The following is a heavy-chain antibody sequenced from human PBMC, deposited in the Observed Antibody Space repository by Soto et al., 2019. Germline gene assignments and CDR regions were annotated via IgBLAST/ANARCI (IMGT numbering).Heavy chain of an antibody. D-gene: IGHD3-3*01. Sequence: QVQLVQSGAEVKKPGSSVKVSCKASGGTFSTHAISWVRQAPGQGLEWLGGIIPTLGTPNYAQKFQGRVTVTADXYTSTAYMELSRLTSEDXXVYYCXXAAFRSGYYGYY. J-gene: IGHJ6*01. CDR3: XXAAFRSGYYGYY. CDR2: IIPTLGTP. V-gene: IGHV1-69*01. CDR1: GGTFSTHA.